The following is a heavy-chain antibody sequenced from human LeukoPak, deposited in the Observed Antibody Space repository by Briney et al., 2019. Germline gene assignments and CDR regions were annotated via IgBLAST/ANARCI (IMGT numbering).Heavy chain of an antibody. J-gene: IGHJ4*02. Sequence: PGGSLRLSCAASGFTFSSYSMNWVRQAPGKGLEGVSSISCSSSYIYYADSVKGRFTISRDNAKNSLHLQMNSLGAEDTAVYYCARDTDCSSTSCYVNALDYWGQGTLVTVSS. CDR2: ISCSSSYI. V-gene: IGHV3-21*01. CDR1: GFTFSSYS. CDR3: ARDTDCSSTSCYVNALDY. D-gene: IGHD2-2*01.